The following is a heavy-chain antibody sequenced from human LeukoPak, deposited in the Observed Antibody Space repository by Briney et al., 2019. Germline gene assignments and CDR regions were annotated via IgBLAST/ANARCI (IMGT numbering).Heavy chain of an antibody. CDR2: ISAYNGNT. J-gene: IGHJ4*02. CDR3: AREGVGYCSGGSCQKFALDY. CDR1: VYTFTSYG. Sequence: ASVKVSCKASVYTFTSYGISWVRQAPGQGLEWMGWISAYNGNTNYAQKLQGRVTMTTDTSTSTAYMELRSLRSDDTAVYYCAREGVGYCSGGSCQKFALDYWDQGTLVTVSS. V-gene: IGHV1-18*01. D-gene: IGHD2-15*01.